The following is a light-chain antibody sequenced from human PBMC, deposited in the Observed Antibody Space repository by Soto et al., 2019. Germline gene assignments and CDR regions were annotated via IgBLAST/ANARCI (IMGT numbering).Light chain of an antibody. Sequence: IQVTQSPASLSASVGDRVTITCRASQDIKNYLNWYQRNPGTAPRLLIYAASNLHSGVPSTFSASGSGTDFALNISSLQADDFGTYYCQQGFSLPWTFGQGTKVDIK. CDR3: QQGFSLPWT. V-gene: IGKV1-39*01. J-gene: IGKJ1*01. CDR1: QDIKNY. CDR2: AAS.